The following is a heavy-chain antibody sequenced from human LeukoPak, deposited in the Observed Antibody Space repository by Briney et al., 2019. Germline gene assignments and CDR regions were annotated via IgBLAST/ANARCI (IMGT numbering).Heavy chain of an antibody. Sequence: GGSLRLSCAASGFTFDAYAMHWVRQAPGKGLEWVAVISYDGSNKYYADSVKGRFTISRDNSKNTLYLQMNSLRAEDTAVYYCARGPGITIFGVVDFDYWGQGTLVTVSS. D-gene: IGHD3-3*01. J-gene: IGHJ4*02. CDR1: GFTFDAYA. CDR3: ARGPGITIFGVVDFDY. V-gene: IGHV3-30-3*01. CDR2: ISYDGSNK.